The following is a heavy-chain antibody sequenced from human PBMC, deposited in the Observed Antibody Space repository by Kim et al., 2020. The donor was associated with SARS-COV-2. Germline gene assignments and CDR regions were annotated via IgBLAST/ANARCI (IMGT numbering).Heavy chain of an antibody. CDR3: ARVGSSGWLYYYGMDV. J-gene: IGHJ6*02. CDR2: ISSSSSYI. D-gene: IGHD6-19*01. CDR1: GFTFSSYS. V-gene: IGHV3-21*01. Sequence: GGSLRLSCAASGFTFSSYSMNWVRQAPGKGLEWVSSISSSSSYIYYADSVKGRFTISRDNAKNSLYLQMNSLRAEDTAVYYCARVGSSGWLYYYGMDVWGQGTTVTVSS.